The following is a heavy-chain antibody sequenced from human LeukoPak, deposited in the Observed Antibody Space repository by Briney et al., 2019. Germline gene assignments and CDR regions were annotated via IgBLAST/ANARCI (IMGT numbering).Heavy chain of an antibody. CDR1: RFTLSNYW. V-gene: IGHV3-7*01. J-gene: IGHJ4*02. CDR3: ARQRGSGCLDY. D-gene: IGHD6-19*01. CDR2: IKQDGSET. Sequence: GGSLRLSRAASRFTLSNYWMSWVRQAPGKGLEWVANIKQDGSETYYVDSVKGRFTISRDNAKNSLSLQMNSLRAEDTAVYYCARQRGSGCLDYWGQGTLVTVSS.